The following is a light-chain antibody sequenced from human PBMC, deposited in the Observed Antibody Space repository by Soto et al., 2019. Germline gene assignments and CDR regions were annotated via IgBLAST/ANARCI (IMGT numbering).Light chain of an antibody. CDR1: SSDVGSYNY. V-gene: IGLV2-14*01. CDR2: EVS. Sequence: QSALTQPASVSGSPGQSITISCTGTSSDVGSYNYVSWYQQHPGKAPKLMIYEVSDRPSGVSNRFSGSKSGNTASLTISGLQAEDEADYYCSSYAGSSYYVFGSGTQLTVL. J-gene: IGLJ1*01. CDR3: SSYAGSSYYV.